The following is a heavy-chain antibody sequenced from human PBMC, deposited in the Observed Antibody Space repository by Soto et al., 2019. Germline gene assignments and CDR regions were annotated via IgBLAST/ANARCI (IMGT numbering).Heavy chain of an antibody. V-gene: IGHV4-59*01. CDR3: AREDGGNLNNWFDP. Sequence: QVQLQESGPGLVKPSETLSLTCTVSGGSISSYYWSWIRQPPGKGLEWIGYIYYSGSTNYNPSLKSRVTISVDTSKNQFSLKLSSVTAADTAVYYCAREDGGNLNNWFDPWGQGTLVTVSS. CDR1: GGSISSYY. CDR2: IYYSGST. D-gene: IGHD2-21*02. J-gene: IGHJ5*02.